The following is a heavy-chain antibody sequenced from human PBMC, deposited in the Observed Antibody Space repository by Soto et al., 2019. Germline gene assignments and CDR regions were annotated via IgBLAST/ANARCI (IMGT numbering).Heavy chain of an antibody. CDR2: TIPMFGTA. CDR1: GGTLNGFG. V-gene: IGHV1-69*12. J-gene: IGHJ5*02. D-gene: IGHD2-15*01. CDR3: AGVSVVVPALPSEGFDP. Sequence: QVQPEQSGAEVKKPGSSVKVSCQPSGGTLNGFGFTWVRQAPGHGLECMGGTIPMFGTARYAQKFQGRLTITADESTGTTYMELNNLRSDDTAMYYRAGVSVVVPALPSEGFDPWGQGTPVIVSS.